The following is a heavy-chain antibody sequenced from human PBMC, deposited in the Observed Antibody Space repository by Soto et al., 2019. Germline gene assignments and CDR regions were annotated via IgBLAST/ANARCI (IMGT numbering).Heavy chain of an antibody. J-gene: IGHJ1*01. V-gene: IGHV3-33*01. D-gene: IGHD2-15*01. CDR3: ARDYYCSGGSCATEEPPEYFQH. CDR2: IWYDGSNK. CDR1: GFTFSSYG. Sequence: PGGSLRLSCAASGFTFSSYGMHWVRQAPGKGLEWVAVIWYDGSNKYYADSVKGRFTISRDNSKNTLYLQMNSLRAEDTAVYYCARDYYCSGGSCATEEPPEYFQHWGQGTLVTVS.